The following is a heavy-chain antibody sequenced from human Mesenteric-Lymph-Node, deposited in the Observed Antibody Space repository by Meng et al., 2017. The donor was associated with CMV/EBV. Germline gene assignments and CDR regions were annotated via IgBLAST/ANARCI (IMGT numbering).Heavy chain of an antibody. V-gene: IGHV3-53*05. D-gene: IGHD6-13*01. Sequence: GGSLRLSCAASGFTVNNNYISWVRQAPGKGLEWVSVIFSDGRTYYTDSVKGRFTISRDNSKNTVYLQMNSLRAEDTAMYYCASSLAGLGRFDYWGQGTLVTVSS. J-gene: IGHJ4*02. CDR3: ASSLAGLGRFDY. CDR1: GFTVNNNY. CDR2: IFSDGRT.